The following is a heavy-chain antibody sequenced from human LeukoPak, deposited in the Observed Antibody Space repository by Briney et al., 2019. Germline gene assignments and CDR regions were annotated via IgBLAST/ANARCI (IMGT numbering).Heavy chain of an antibody. D-gene: IGHD2-21*02. CDR2: IFSGGST. CDR3: ARDPSGVTHTVIDY. Sequence: GGSLRLSCAASGLSVSSNYMSWVRQAPGKGLEWVSVIFSGGSTYYADSVRGRFTISRDNSKNTLSLQMNSLRAEDTAVYYCARDPSGVTHTVIDYWGQGTLVTVSS. CDR1: GLSVSSNY. V-gene: IGHV3-66*01. J-gene: IGHJ4*02.